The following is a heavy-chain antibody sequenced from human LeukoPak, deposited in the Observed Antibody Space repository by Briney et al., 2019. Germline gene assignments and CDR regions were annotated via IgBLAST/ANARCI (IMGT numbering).Heavy chain of an antibody. CDR2: IYYSGST. CDR3: ARSIAVVPKGRENYFDY. J-gene: IGHJ4*02. Sequence: SETLSLTCTVSGGSISSYYWSWIRQPPGKGLEWIGYIYYSGSTNYNPSLKSRVTILVDTSKNQFSLKLSSVTAADTAVYYCARSIAVVPKGRENYFDYWGQGTLVTVSS. CDR1: GGSISSYY. V-gene: IGHV4-59*01. D-gene: IGHD6-19*01.